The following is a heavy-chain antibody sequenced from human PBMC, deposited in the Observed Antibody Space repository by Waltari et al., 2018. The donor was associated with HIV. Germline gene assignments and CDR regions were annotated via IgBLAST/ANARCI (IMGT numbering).Heavy chain of an antibody. J-gene: IGHJ6*02. CDR1: GGSISSGGYY. D-gene: IGHD3-10*01. Sequence: QVQLQESGPGLVKPSQTLSLTCTVSGGSISSGGYYWSWIRQHPGKGLEWIGYIYYSGSTCYNPSLKGGVTISVDTAKNQFSLKLSSVTAADTAVYYWARGGSMVRGARFHYYYGMDVWGQGTTVTVSS. V-gene: IGHV4-31*03. CDR3: ARGGSMVRGARFHYYYGMDV. CDR2: IYYSGST.